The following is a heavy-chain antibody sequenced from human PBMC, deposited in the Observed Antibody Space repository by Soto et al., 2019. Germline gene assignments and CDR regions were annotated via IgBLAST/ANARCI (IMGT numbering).Heavy chain of an antibody. V-gene: IGHV4-30-2*01. D-gene: IGHD4-4*01. CDR3: ARGGGVTTTGDDY. CDR1: GGSINTATHS. Sequence: QLQLQESGSGLVKPSQTLSLTCAVSGGSINTATHSWSWIRQPPGKGLEWIGYIYHSGSTYYNPSLKRRVTMSIDKSNNPCSLRLSSVTAADTAVYYCARGGGVTTTGDDYWGQGILVTVSS. J-gene: IGHJ4*02. CDR2: IYHSGST.